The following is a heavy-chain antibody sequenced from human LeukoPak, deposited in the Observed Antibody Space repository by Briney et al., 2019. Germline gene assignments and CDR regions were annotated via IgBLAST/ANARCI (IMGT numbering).Heavy chain of an antibody. CDR2: INHSGST. J-gene: IGHJ6*03. D-gene: IGHD5-18*01. CDR1: GGSFSGYY. CDR3: ARERGELRGYSYGYKYYYYYYMDV. V-gene: IGHV4-34*01. Sequence: PSETLSLTCAVYGGSFSGYYWSWIRQPPGKGLEWIGEINHSGSTNYNPSLKSRVTISVDTSKNQFSLKLSSVTAADTAVYYWARERGELRGYSYGYKYYYYYYMDVWGKGTTVTVSS.